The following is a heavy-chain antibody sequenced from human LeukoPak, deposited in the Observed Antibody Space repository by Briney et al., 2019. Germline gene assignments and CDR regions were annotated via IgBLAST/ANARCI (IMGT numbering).Heavy chain of an antibody. CDR3: AESSGSGPYFYGMDV. D-gene: IGHD3-10*01. J-gene: IGHJ6*02. CDR2: ISGSGSTT. V-gene: IGHV3-23*01. Sequence: GASLRLSCAASGFTFNFYAMSWVRQAPGKGPEWVSGISGSGSTTYYADSVKGRFTISRDNSKNTLYLQMNSLRVEDTAVYYCAESSGSGPYFYGMDVWGHGTTVTVSS. CDR1: GFTFNFYA.